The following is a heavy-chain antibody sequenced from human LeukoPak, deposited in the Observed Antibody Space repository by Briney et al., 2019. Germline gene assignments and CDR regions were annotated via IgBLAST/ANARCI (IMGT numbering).Heavy chain of an antibody. V-gene: IGHV5-51*01. J-gene: IGHJ3*02. CDR3: ARRTLYYYDSSTPTAFDI. D-gene: IGHD3-22*01. Sequence: GESLKISCKGSEXIFTSLWIGWVRQMPGKGLEWMGVIFPGDSDTRYSPSFQGQVTISADKSINTAYLQWSSLKASDTAMYYCARRTLYYYDSSTPTAFDIWGQGTMVTVSS. CDR1: EXIFTSLW. CDR2: IFPGDSDT.